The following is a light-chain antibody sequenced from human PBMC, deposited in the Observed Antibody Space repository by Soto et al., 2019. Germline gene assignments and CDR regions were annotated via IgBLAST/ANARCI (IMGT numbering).Light chain of an antibody. CDR3: QQYNNYPVT. V-gene: IGKV1-5*01. CDR2: ATS. CDR1: QSISRS. J-gene: IGKJ4*01. Sequence: DIPMTQSPSTLSAFVGDRVTITCRASQSISRSVAWYQQKPGKAPKVLIYATSSLESGVPSRFRGSGSGTEFTLTINSLQPDDFASYYCQQYNNYPVTFGGGTKVEIK.